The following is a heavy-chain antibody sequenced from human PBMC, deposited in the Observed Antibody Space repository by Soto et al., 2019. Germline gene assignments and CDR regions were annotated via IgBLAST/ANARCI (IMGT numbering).Heavy chain of an antibody. V-gene: IGHV3-73*02. D-gene: IGHD1-1*01. CDR3: TRLPLQLAIRGSDV. Sequence: EVQLVESGGGLVQPGGSLKLSCAASGFTFSGSAMHWVRQASGKGLEWVGRIRSKANSYATAYAASVNGRFTIARDDPKSAPYLQMNSMKTEDAAVYDCTRLPLQLAIRGSDVWGQGTTVTVSS. J-gene: IGHJ6*02. CDR1: GFTFSGSA. CDR2: IRSKANSYAT.